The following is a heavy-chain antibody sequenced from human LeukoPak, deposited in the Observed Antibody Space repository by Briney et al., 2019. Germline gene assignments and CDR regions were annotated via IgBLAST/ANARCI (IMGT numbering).Heavy chain of an antibody. J-gene: IGHJ4*02. CDR3: AKDHGSH. V-gene: IGHV3-9*01. CDR1: GFTFDDYA. CDR2: ISWNSGSI. Sequence: GRSLRLSCAASGFTFDDYAMHWVRQAPGKGLEWVSGISWNSGSIGYADSVEGRFTISRDNAKNSLYLQMNSLRAEDTALYYCAKDHGSHWGQGTLVTVSS. D-gene: IGHD1-26*01.